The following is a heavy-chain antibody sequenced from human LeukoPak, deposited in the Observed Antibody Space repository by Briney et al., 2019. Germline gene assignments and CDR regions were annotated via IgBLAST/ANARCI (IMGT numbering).Heavy chain of an antibody. CDR1: GFTFSSYA. CDR2: ISYDGSNK. J-gene: IGHJ4*02. V-gene: IGHV3-30*04. CDR3: ARDPRVLAAPEYYFDY. Sequence: GRSLRLSCAASGFTFSSYAMHWVRQAPGKGLEWVAVISYDGSNKYYADSVKGRFTISRDNSKNTLYLQMNSLRAEDTAVYYCARDPRVLAAPEYYFDYWGQGTLVTVSS. D-gene: IGHD2-2*01.